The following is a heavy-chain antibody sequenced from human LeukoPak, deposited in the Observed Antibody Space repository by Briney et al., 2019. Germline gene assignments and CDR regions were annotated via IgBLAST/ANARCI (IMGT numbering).Heavy chain of an antibody. J-gene: IGHJ3*02. V-gene: IGHV3-23*01. CDR3: AKGRYWTPI. Sequence: GESLQISCAASGFTFSSYAMSWVRQAPGKGLEWVSAISGSGGSTYYADSVKGRFTISRDNSKNTLYLQMNSLRAEDTAFYYCAKGRYWTPIWGQGTMVTVSS. D-gene: IGHD3/OR15-3a*01. CDR2: ISGSGGST. CDR1: GFTFSSYA.